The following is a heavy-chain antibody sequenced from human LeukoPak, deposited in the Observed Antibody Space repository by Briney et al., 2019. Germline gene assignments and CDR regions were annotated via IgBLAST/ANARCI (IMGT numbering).Heavy chain of an antibody. D-gene: IGHD3-10*01. CDR2: ISYSGNT. CDR1: GGSIRSSSYY. CDR3: ARVTGSYYYYYYMDV. Sequence: SETLSLTCTVSGGSIRSSSYYWGWIRQPPGKGLEWIGSISYSGNTYYNPSLKSRVTISVDTSKSQLSLKLSSVTAADTAVYYCARVTGSYYYYYYMDVWGKGTTVTVSS. J-gene: IGHJ6*03. V-gene: IGHV4-39*07.